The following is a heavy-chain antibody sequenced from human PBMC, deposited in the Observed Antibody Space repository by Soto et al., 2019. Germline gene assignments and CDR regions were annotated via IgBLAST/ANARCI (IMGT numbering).Heavy chain of an antibody. CDR3: ARPGRMGGPGKFDY. CDR2: INSDGSST. CDR1: GFTFSSSW. D-gene: IGHD3-16*01. Sequence: GGSLGLSCAASGFTFSSSWMHWVRQAPGKGLVWVSRINSDGSSTSYADSVKGRFTISRDNAKNTLYLQMNSLRAEDTAVYYCARPGRMGGPGKFDYWGQGTLVTVSS. V-gene: IGHV3-74*01. J-gene: IGHJ4*02.